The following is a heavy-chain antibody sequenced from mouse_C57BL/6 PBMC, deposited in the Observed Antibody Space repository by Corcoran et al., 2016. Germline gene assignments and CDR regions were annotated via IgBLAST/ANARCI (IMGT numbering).Heavy chain of an antibody. D-gene: IGHD3-2*02. CDR2: INPNNGGT. CDR3: ASTAQAPFAY. J-gene: IGHJ3*01. V-gene: IGHV1-18*01. CDR1: GYTFTDYN. Sequence: EVQLQQSGPELVKPGASVKIPCKASGYTFTDYNMDWVKQSHGKSLEWIGDINPNNGGTIYNQKFKGKATLTVDKSSSTAYMELRSLTSEDTAVYYCASTAQAPFAYWGQGTLVTVSA.